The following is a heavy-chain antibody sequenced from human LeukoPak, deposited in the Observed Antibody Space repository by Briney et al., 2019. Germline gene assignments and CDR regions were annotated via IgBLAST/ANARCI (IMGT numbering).Heavy chain of an antibody. V-gene: IGHV3-11*06. J-gene: IGHJ4*02. D-gene: IGHD5-18*01. CDR3: ARDPYSYGYFDY. CDR2: ISSSSIYT. Sequence: GGSLRLSCAASGFTFSDYYMSWIRQAPGKGLEWVSYISSSSIYTNYVDSVKGRFTISRDNAKNSLYLQMNSLRAEDTAVYYCARDPYSYGYFDYWGQGTLVTVSS. CDR1: GFTFSDYY.